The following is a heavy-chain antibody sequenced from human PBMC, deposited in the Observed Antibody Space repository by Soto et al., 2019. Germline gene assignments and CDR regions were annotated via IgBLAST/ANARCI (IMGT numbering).Heavy chain of an antibody. CDR1: GGTFSSYA. D-gene: IGHD2-2*01. J-gene: IGHJ6*02. CDR3: ARHTKPAAPDYYYYYGMDV. CDR2: IIPIFGTA. V-gene: IGHV1-69*13. Sequence: ASVKVSCKASGGTFSSYAISWVRQAPGQGLEWMGGIIPIFGTANYAQKFQGRVTITADESTSTAYMELSSLRSEDTAVYYCARHTKPAAPDYYYYYGMDVWGQGTTVTVSS.